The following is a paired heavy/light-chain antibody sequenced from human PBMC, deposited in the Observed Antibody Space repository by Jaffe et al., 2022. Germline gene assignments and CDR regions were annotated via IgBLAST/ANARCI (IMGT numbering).Heavy chain of an antibody. CDR1: GFTFSSYW. V-gene: IGHV3-74*01. CDR3: TRVQRYSFGFGAFDI. CDR2: INSEGSSA. J-gene: IGHJ3*02. Sequence: EVQLVESGGGLVQPGGSLRLSCAASGFTFSSYWMHWVRQAPGKGLVWVSRINSEGSSASYADSVKGRFTISRDNSKNTLYLQMNSLRAEDTAVYFCTRVQRYSFGFGAFDIWGQGTMVTVSS. D-gene: IGHD5-18*01.
Light chain of an antibody. J-gene: IGLJ1*01. CDR3: SSYTSSSTRV. CDR2: DVS. V-gene: IGLV2-14*03. CDR1: SSDVGGYNY. Sequence: QSALTQPASVSGSPGQSITISCTGTSSDVGGYNYVSWYQQHPGKAPKLMIYDVSNRPSGVSNRFSGSKSGNTASLTISGLQAEDEGDYYCSSYTSSSTRVFGTGTKVTVL.